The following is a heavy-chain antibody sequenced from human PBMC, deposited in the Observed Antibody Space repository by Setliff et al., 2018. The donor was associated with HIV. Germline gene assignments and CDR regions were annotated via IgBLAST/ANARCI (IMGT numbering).Heavy chain of an antibody. J-gene: IGHJ4*02. Sequence: PGESLKIYCQASGYTFTNHWVGWVRQMPGEGLEWMAIIYPCDSDVRYNPSFQGQVTVSVDKSINTAYLQWSSLKASDTATYYCAREHRLCSGERCVLPDYWGQGTLVTVSS. CDR1: GYTFTNHW. D-gene: IGHD2-15*01. V-gene: IGHV5-51*01. CDR3: AREHRLCSGERCVLPDY. CDR2: IYPCDSDV.